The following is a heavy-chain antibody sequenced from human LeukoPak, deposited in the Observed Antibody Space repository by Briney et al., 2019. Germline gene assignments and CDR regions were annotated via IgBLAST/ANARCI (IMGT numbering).Heavy chain of an antibody. V-gene: IGHV4-31*03. CDR1: GGSISSGGYY. D-gene: IGHD3-10*01. CDR2: IYYSGST. J-gene: IGHJ6*02. Sequence: SETLSLTCTVSGGSISSGGYYWSWIRQHPGEGLEWIGYIYYSGSTYYNPSLKSRVTISVDTSKNQFSLKLSSVTAADTAVYYCARDHHGSGSYGAYYYGMDVWGQGTTVTVSS. CDR3: ARDHHGSGSYGAYYYGMDV.